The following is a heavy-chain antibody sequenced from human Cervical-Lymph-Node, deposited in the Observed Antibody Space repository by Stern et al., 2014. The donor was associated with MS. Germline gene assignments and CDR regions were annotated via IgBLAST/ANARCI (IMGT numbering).Heavy chain of an antibody. Sequence: VQLVESGGGVVQPGRSLRLSCAASGFTFSSYGMHWVRQAPGKGLEWVAVIWYDGSKKYYADSVKGRFTISRDNSESKLFLQMDSLRAEDTAVYYCARACPTTVTPPCDYWGQGTLVTVSS. CDR2: IWYDGSKK. CDR3: ARACPTTVTPPCDY. D-gene: IGHD4-17*01. J-gene: IGHJ4*02. V-gene: IGHV3-33*01. CDR1: GFTFSSYG.